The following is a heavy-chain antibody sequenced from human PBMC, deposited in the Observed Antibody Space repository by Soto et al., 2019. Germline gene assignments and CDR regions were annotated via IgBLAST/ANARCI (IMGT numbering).Heavy chain of an antibody. CDR3: ARASGSNIHFDY. J-gene: IGHJ4*02. V-gene: IGHV3-74*01. CDR1: GLTFSNYW. D-gene: IGHD1-26*01. CDR2: INTDGSST. Sequence: EVQLVESGGGLVQPGGSLRLSCAASGLTFSNYWMHWVRQAPGKGLVWVSRINTDGSSTTYADSVKGRFTISRDNTKNTLYLQMNSLRVEDTAVYYCARASGSNIHFDYWGQGTLVTVSS.